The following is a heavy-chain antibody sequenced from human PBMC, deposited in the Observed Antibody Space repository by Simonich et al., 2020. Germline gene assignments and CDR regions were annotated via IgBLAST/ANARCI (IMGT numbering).Heavy chain of an antibody. CDR3: AREDLTGDAFDI. J-gene: IGHJ3*02. Sequence: QVQLVESGGGVVQPGRSLRLSCAASGFTFSSYAMHWVRQAPGRGLGWVAVKSYDGSNKYYAASGKGRFTISRDNSKNTLYLQMNSLRAEDTAVYYCAREDLTGDAFDIWGQGTMVTVSS. CDR2: KSYDGSNK. V-gene: IGHV3-30*07. CDR1: GFTFSSYA. D-gene: IGHD7-27*01.